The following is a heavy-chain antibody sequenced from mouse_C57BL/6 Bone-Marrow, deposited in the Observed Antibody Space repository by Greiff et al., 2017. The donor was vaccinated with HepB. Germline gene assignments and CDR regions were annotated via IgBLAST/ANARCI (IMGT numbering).Heavy chain of an antibody. V-gene: IGHV1-72*01. D-gene: IGHD2-4*01. CDR2: IDPNSGGT. CDR1: GYTFTSYW. Sequence: QVHVKQPGAELVKPGASVKLSCKASGYTFTSYWMHWVKQRPGRGLEWIGRIDPNSGGTKYNEKFKSKATLTVDKPSSKAYMQLSSLTSEDSAVYYCAREEGKLYDYDQTAGFAYWGQGTLVTVSA. CDR3: AREEGKLYDYDQTAGFAY. J-gene: IGHJ3*01.